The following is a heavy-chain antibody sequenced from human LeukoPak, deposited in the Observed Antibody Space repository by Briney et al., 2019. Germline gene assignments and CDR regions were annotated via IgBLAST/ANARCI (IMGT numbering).Heavy chain of an antibody. D-gene: IGHD3-10*01. CDR1: GFTFSSYW. CDR3: ARAAELLWFGELPHLDY. CDR2: ISGSGGST. J-gene: IGHJ4*02. Sequence: GGSLRLSCAASGFTFSSYWMHWVRQAPGKGLVWVSAISGSGGSTYYADSVKGRFTISRDNSKNTLYLQMNSLRAEDTAVYYCARAAELLWFGELPHLDYWGQGTLVTVSS. V-gene: IGHV3-23*01.